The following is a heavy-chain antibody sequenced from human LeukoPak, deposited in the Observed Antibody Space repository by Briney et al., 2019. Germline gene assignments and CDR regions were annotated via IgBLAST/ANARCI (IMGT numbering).Heavy chain of an antibody. CDR2: TNSDGSRT. Sequence: GGSLRLSCAASGFTFSSYWMHWVRQAPGKGLVWVSRTNSDGSRTNQAGSVKGRFTISRDNAKNTLYLQMSSLRAEDTAVYYCARGHIVVLTAPDYWGQGTLVTVSS. J-gene: IGHJ4*02. V-gene: IGHV3-74*01. CDR3: ARGHIVVLTAPDY. CDR1: GFTFSSYW. D-gene: IGHD2-21*02.